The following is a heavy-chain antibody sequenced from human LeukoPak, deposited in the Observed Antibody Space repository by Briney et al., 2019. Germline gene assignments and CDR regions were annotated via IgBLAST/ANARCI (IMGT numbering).Heavy chain of an antibody. J-gene: IGHJ4*02. CDR3: ASGLAFDY. D-gene: IGHD3/OR15-3a*01. CDR1: GFTFSSYA. Sequence: GGSLRLSCAASGFTFSSYAMHWVRQAPGKGLEYVSAISSNGGSTYYANSAKGRFTISRDNSKNALYLQMGSLRAEDMAVYYCASGLAFDYWGQGTLVTVSS. CDR2: ISSNGGST. V-gene: IGHV3-64*01.